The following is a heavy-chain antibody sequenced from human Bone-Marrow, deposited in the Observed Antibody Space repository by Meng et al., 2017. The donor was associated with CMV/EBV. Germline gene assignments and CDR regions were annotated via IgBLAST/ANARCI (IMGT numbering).Heavy chain of an antibody. J-gene: IGHJ4*02. CDR3: ARAPVYQQLVLLVSIGINY. CDR2: IYSGGSST. V-gene: IGHV3-23*03. D-gene: IGHD6-13*01. CDR1: GFTFSSYA. Sequence: GESLKISCAASGFTFSSYAMSWVRQAPGKGLEWVSVIYSGGSSTNHADSVKGRFTSSRDNSKNTLYLQMNSLRAEDTAVYYCARAPVYQQLVLLVSIGINYWGQGTLVTVSS.